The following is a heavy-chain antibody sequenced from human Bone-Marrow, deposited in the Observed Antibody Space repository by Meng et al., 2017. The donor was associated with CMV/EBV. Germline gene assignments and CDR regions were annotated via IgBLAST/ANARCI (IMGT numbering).Heavy chain of an antibody. Sequence: SETLSLTCTVSGGSIRSYYWSWIRQPPGKGLEWIGYIYYSGSTNYNPSLKSRVTISVDMSKNQFSLKLSSVTAADTAVYYCARAPLRYSSSWYLGWFDPWGQGTLVNVSS. CDR2: IYYSGST. D-gene: IGHD6-13*01. V-gene: IGHV4-59*01. CDR1: GGSIRSYY. J-gene: IGHJ5*02. CDR3: ARAPLRYSSSWYLGWFDP.